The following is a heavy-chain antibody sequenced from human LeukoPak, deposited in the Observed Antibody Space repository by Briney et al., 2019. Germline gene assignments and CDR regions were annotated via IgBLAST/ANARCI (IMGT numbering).Heavy chain of an antibody. CDR3: ARGIAGSSSFYYGMDV. CDR1: GYTVSSNY. V-gene: IGHV3-53*04. CDR2: IYSGGST. D-gene: IGHD3-10*01. Sequence: GGSLSLSCAASGYTVSSNYMSWVRQAPGKGLEWVSVIYSGGSTYYADSVKGRFTISRHSSKNTLYLQMNSLRAEDTAVYYCARGIAGSSSFYYGMDVWGQGTTVTVSS. J-gene: IGHJ6*02.